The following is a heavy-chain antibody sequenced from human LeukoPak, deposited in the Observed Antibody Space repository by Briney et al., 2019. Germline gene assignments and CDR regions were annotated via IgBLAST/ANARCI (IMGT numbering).Heavy chain of an antibody. CDR2: ISSSSSYI. V-gene: IGHV3-21*01. D-gene: IGHD2-2*02. CDR1: GFTFSSYS. Sequence: PGGSLRLSCAASGFTFSSYSMNWVRQAPGKGLEWVSSISSSSSYIYYADSVKGRFTISRDNAKNSLYLQMNSLRAEDTAVYYCARGYQLLDHLDYWGQGTLVTVSS. J-gene: IGHJ4*02. CDR3: ARGYQLLDHLDY.